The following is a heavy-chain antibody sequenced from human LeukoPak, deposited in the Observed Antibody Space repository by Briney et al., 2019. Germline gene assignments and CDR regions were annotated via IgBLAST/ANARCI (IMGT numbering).Heavy chain of an antibody. D-gene: IGHD3-22*01. J-gene: IGHJ4*02. V-gene: IGHV4-4*07. CDR1: GGSISSYY. CDR3: ARPLFSEGYYYAFDY. Sequence: SETLSLTCTVSGGSISSYYWSWIRQPAGKGLEWIGRIYTSGSTNYNPSLKSRVTMSVDTSKNQFSLKLSSATAADAAVYYCARPLFSEGYYYAFDYWGQGTLVTVSS. CDR2: IYTSGST.